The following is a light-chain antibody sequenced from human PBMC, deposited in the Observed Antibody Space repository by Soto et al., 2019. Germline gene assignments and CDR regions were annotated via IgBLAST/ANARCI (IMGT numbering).Light chain of an antibody. J-gene: IGKJ5*01. CDR1: QSVSSNY. CDR2: GAS. CDR3: QQRSNWPPT. Sequence: DIVLTQSPGTLSLSPGERATLSCRASQSVSSNYLAWYQQKPGQAPRLLIYGASTRATGIPDRFSGSGSGTDFTLTISRLEPEDSAVYYCQQRSNWPPTFGQGTRLEIK. V-gene: IGKV3D-20*02.